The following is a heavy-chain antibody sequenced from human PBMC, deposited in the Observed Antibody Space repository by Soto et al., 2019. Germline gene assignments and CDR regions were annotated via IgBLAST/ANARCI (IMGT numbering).Heavy chain of an antibody. D-gene: IGHD2-15*01. CDR3: ARGSSLVAGYFDY. CDR1: GGTFSSYA. Sequence: GASVKVSCKASGGTFSSYAISWVRQAPGQGLEWMGGIIPIFGTANYAQKFQGRVTITADESTSTAYMELSSLRSGDTAVYYCARGSSLVAGYFDYWGQGTLVTVSS. V-gene: IGHV1-69*13. CDR2: IIPIFGTA. J-gene: IGHJ4*02.